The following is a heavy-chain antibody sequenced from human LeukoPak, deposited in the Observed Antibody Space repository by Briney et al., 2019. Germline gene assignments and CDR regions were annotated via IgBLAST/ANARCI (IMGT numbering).Heavy chain of an antibody. V-gene: IGHV4-59*01. J-gene: IGHJ4*02. D-gene: IGHD3-3*01. CDR2: IYYSGNT. CDR3: ARSVALWSGYYPPYYFDY. Sequence: SETLSLTCTVSGVSISSYYWSWIRQPPGKGLEWIGYIYYSGNTNYSPSLKSRVTTSVDTSKNQFSLKLSSVTAADTAVYYCARSVALWSGYYPPYYFDYWGQGNLVTVSS. CDR1: GVSISSYY.